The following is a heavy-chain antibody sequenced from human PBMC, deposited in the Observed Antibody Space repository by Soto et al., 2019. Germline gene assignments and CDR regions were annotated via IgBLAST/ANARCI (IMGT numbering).Heavy chain of an antibody. CDR1: GGTFSSYA. J-gene: IGHJ4*02. CDR3: ARESRYCSGGSCYFLPGIDY. CDR2: IIPIFGTA. V-gene: IGHV1-69*13. D-gene: IGHD2-15*01. Sequence: ASVKVSCKASGGTFSSYAISWVRQAPGQGLEWMGGIIPIFGTANYAQKFQGRVTITADESTSTAYMELSGLRSEDTAVYYCARESRYCSGGSCYFLPGIDYWGQGTLVTVSS.